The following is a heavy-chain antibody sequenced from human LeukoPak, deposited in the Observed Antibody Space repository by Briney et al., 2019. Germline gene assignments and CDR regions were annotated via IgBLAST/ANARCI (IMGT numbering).Heavy chain of an antibody. V-gene: IGHV3-64*01. CDR3: ASGVGATHFDY. CDR1: GFTFSSCA. Sequence: GGSLRLSCAASGFTFSSCAMHWVRQAPGKGLEYVSAISSNGGSTYYANSVKGRFTISRDNSKNTLYLQMGSLRAEDMAVYYCASGVGATHFDYWGQGTLVTASS. CDR2: ISSNGGST. D-gene: IGHD1-26*01. J-gene: IGHJ4*02.